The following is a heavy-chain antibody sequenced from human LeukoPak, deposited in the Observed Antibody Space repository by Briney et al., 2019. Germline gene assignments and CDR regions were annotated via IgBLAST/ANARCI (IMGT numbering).Heavy chain of an antibody. V-gene: IGHV3-64*04. CDR2: ISSNGGST. D-gene: IGHD3-10*01. CDR3: ATPRPGISMVRGYGMDV. CDR1: GFTFSSYA. Sequence: PGGSLRLSCSASGFTFSSYAMHWVRQAPGKGLEYVSAISSNGGSTYYADSVKGRFTISRDNSKNTLYLQMNSLGGEDTAVYYCATPRPGISMVRGYGMDVWGQGTTVTVSS. J-gene: IGHJ6*02.